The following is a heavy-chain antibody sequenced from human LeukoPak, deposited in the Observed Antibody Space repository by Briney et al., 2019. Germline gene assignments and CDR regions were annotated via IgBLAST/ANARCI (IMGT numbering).Heavy chain of an antibody. CDR1: GGTFSSYA. CDR3: ARGPPHFYGGKLAGYFQH. V-gene: IGHV1-69*05. CDR2: IIPIFGTA. Sequence: VASVKVSCKASGGTFSSYAISWVRQAPGQGLEWMGGIIPIFGTANYAQKFQGRVTMTTDTSTSTAYMELRSLRSDDTAVYYCARGPPHFYGGKLAGYFQHWGQGTLVTVSS. D-gene: IGHD4-23*01. J-gene: IGHJ1*01.